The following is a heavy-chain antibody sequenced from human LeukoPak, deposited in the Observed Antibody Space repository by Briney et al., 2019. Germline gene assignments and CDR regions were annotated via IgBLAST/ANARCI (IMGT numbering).Heavy chain of an antibody. J-gene: IGHJ4*02. CDR3: AREVGGYSDKQGYFDY. CDR1: GFTVSRSF. V-gene: IGHV3-66*01. CDR2: IYIGGST. Sequence: GGSLRLSCAASGFTVSRSFMSWVRQAPGKGLEGVSVIYIGGSTYYADSVKDRLAISRDNCKNTLYLEMNSLRAEDTAVYYCAREVGGYSDKQGYFDYWGQGTLVTVSS. D-gene: IGHD5-12*01.